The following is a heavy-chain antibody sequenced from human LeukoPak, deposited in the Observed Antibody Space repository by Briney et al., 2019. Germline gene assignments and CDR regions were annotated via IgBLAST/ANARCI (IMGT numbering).Heavy chain of an antibody. CDR2: INSDGSST. V-gene: IGHV3-74*01. Sequence: GGSLRLSCAASGFTFSTYWMHWVRQAPGKGLVWVSHINSDGSSTNYADSVKGRFTFSRDNAESTLYLQMNSLRVEDTAVYYCTRGNYGMDVWGQGTTVTVSS. J-gene: IGHJ6*02. CDR3: TRGNYGMDV. CDR1: GFTFSTYW.